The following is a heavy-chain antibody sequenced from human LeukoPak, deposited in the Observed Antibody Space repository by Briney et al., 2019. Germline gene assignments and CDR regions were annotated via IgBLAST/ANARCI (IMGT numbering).Heavy chain of an antibody. Sequence: PSVTLSLTCTVSGGSISSSSYYWGWIRQPPGKGLEWIGSIYYSGSTYYNPSLKSRVTISVDTSKNQFSLKLSSVTAADTAVYYCARDEGRIAAAGLFDYWGQGTLVTVSS. V-gene: IGHV4-39*07. CDR3: ARDEGRIAAAGLFDY. CDR1: GGSISSSSYY. J-gene: IGHJ4*02. D-gene: IGHD6-13*01. CDR2: IYYSGST.